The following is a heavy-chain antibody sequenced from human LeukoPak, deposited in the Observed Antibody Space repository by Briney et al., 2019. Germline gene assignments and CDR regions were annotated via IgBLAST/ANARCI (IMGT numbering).Heavy chain of an antibody. D-gene: IGHD6-19*01. J-gene: IGHJ4*02. V-gene: IGHV5-51*01. CDR2: IYPGDSAT. CDR3: AKRRAVAGQYYFDY. CDR1: GYGFTSYW. Sequence: GASLQISSEGSGYGFTSYWIGWVRRMPGKGLEWMSLIYPGDSATRYSPSFQGLVTISVDKSITTAYLQWSSLKASDTAMYYCAKRRAVAGQYYFDYWGQGTLVSVSS.